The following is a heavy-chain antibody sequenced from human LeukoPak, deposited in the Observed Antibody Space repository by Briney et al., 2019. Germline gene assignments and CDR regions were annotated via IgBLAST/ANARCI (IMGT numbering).Heavy chain of an antibody. J-gene: IGHJ6*03. D-gene: IGHD5-18*01. CDR3: ARDRPRLRGYSYGYYYYMDV. CDR1: GGSISSSSYY. V-gene: IGHV4-39*07. Sequence: SETLSLACTVSGGSISSSSYYWGWIRQPPGKGLEWIGSIYYSGSTYYNPSLKSRVTISVDTSKNQFSLKLSSVTAADTAVYYCARDRPRLRGYSYGYYYYMDVWGKGTTVTVSS. CDR2: IYYSGST.